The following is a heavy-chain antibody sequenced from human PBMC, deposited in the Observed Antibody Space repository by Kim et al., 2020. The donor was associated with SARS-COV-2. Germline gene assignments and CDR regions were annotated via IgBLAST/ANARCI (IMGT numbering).Heavy chain of an antibody. D-gene: IGHD6-13*01. CDR2: ISGSGGST. CDR3: AKDRVATRAAAQFDY. Sequence: GGSLRLSCAASGFTFSSYAMSWVRQAPGKGLEWVSAISGSGGSTYYADSVKGRFIISRDNSKNTLYLQMNSLRAEDTAVYYCAKDRVATRAAAQFDYWGQGTLVTVSS. V-gene: IGHV3-23*01. J-gene: IGHJ4*02. CDR1: GFTFSSYA.